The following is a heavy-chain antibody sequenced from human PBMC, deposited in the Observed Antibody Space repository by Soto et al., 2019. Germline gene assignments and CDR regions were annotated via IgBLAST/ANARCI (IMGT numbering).Heavy chain of an antibody. V-gene: IGHV3-21*01. Sequence: GGSLRLSCAASGFTFSSYSMNWVRQAPGKGLEWVSSISSSSSYIYYADSVKGRFTISRDNAKNSLYLQMNSLRAEDTAVYYCARDGDSSSRGYYYYYYYMDVWGKGTTVTVSS. J-gene: IGHJ6*03. CDR1: GFTFSSYS. CDR2: ISSSSSYI. D-gene: IGHD6-13*01. CDR3: ARDGDSSSRGYYYYYYYMDV.